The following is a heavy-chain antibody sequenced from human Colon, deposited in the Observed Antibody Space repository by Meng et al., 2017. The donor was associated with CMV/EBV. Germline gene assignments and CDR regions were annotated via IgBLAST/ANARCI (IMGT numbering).Heavy chain of an antibody. V-gene: IGHV1-18*01. Sequence: QVQRVESGAEVKEPGASGLVSGRSSGYPFTSYGINWVRQAPGQGLEWMGWISGSTGYTNRAQKFQGRVTMTTDTSTSTAYLALTSLTSNDTAVYYCARGRPNWSGVLDYWGQGTLVTVSS. D-gene: IGHD1-1*01. CDR2: ISGSTGYT. CDR1: GYPFTSYG. CDR3: ARGRPNWSGVLDY. J-gene: IGHJ4*02.